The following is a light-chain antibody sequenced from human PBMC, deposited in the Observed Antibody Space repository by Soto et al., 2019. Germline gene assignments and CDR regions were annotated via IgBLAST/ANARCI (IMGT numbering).Light chain of an antibody. CDR2: GAS. V-gene: IGKV3-20*01. J-gene: IGKJ4*01. Sequence: EIVLTQSPGTLSLSAGDGVSLSCRASQTVPNNYLAWYQQKPDQAPSLLIFGASNRATGIPDRFGGSGSGTDFTLSISRLEPEDFAVYYCQQYGASPLTFGGGARLEVK. CDR3: QQYGASPLT. CDR1: QTVPNNY.